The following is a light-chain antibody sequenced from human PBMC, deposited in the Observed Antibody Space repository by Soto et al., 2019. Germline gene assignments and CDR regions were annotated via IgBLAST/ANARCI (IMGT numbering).Light chain of an antibody. CDR3: AAWDDSLNGGV. CDR1: SSDVGGSKV. V-gene: IGLV2-14*02. Sequence: QSALTQPASVSGSPGQSITISCTGPSSDVGGSKVVSWYQHHPGKAPKLIIYEDTKRPSGVPDRFSGSKSGTSASLAISGLRSEDEADYYCAAWDDSLNGGVFGGGTKVTVL. CDR2: EDT. J-gene: IGLJ3*02.